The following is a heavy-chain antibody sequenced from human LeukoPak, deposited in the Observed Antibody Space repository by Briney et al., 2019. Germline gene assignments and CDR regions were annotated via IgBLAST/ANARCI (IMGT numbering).Heavy chain of an antibody. CDR1: GGSISSYY. CDR2: IYYSGST. CDR3: ARESAVSELDY. V-gene: IGHV4-59*01. J-gene: IGHJ4*02. D-gene: IGHD1-26*01. Sequence: PSETLPLTCTVSGGSISSYYWSWIRQPPGKGLEWIGYIYYSGSTNYNPSLKSRVTISVDTSKNQFSLKLSSVTAADTAVYYCARESAVSELDYWGQGTLVTVSS.